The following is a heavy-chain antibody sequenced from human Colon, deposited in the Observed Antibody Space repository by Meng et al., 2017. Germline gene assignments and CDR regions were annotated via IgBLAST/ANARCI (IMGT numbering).Heavy chain of an antibody. CDR3: ARGELLWDY. Sequence: QVQLQESGPGLVKHSQTLSLTCTVSGDSISSDSHYWSWIRQPPGKGLEWIGFIRSTGATFYNPSLKSRVMMSVDTSRNQFSLKLNSMTAADTAVYYCARGELLWDYWGQGTLVTVSS. J-gene: IGHJ4*02. CDR1: GDSISSDSHY. V-gene: IGHV4-30-4*01. CDR2: IRSTGAT. D-gene: IGHD3-10*01.